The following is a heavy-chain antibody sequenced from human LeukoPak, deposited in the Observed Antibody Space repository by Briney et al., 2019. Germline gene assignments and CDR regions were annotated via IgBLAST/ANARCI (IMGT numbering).Heavy chain of an antibody. D-gene: IGHD1-26*01. CDR2: INPNSGGT. CDR1: GYTFTGYY. Sequence: ASVKVSCKASGYTFTGYYMHWVRQAPGQGLEWMGWINPNSGGTNYAQKFQGRVTMTRDTSISTAYMEPSRLRSDDTAVYYCARAPGSGSYFYYYYYGMDVWGQGTTVTVSS. V-gene: IGHV1-2*02. J-gene: IGHJ6*02. CDR3: ARAPGSGSYFYYYYYGMDV.